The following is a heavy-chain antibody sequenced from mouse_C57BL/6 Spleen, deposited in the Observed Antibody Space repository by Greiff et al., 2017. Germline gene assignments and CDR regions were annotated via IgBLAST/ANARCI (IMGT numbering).Heavy chain of an antibody. V-gene: IGHV5-17*01. CDR3: AMRQTGKDAMDY. CDR1: GFTFTDYG. CDR2: ISSGSSTI. J-gene: IGHJ4*01. D-gene: IGHD4-1*01. Sequence: EVQLVESGGGLVKPGGSLKLSCAASGFTFTDYGMHWVRQAPEKGLEWVAYISSGSSTIYYADTVTGRFTFSRDNAKNTLFLQKTSLRSEDTAMYYCAMRQTGKDAMDYWGQGTSVTVSS.